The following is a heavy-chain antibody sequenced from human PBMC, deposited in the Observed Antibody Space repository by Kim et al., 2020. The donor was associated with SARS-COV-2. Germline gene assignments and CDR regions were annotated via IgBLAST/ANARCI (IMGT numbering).Heavy chain of an antibody. J-gene: IGHJ3*02. D-gene: IGHD3-16*01. V-gene: IGHV4-34*01. CDR3: ARGGGRITFGGVNRLNAFDI. Sequence: RVTISVDTSKNQFSLKLSSVTAADTAVYYCARGGGRITFGGVNRLNAFDIWGQGTMVTVSS.